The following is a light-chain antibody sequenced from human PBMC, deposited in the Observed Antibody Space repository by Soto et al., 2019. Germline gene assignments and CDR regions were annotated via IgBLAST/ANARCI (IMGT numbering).Light chain of an antibody. V-gene: IGKV3-15*01. CDR3: QQYNNWPTIT. J-gene: IGKJ5*01. CDR2: GAS. Sequence: EIVMTQSPATMCVSPGETATLSCGASQSVSSNLAWYQQKPGQAPRLLIYGASTRATGIPARFSGSGCGTEFSLPISSLQPEDFAVYYGQQYNNWPTITFGQGTRLEIK. CDR1: QSVSSN.